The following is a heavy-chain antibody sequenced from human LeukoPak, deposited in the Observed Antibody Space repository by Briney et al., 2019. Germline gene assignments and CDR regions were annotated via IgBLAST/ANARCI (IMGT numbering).Heavy chain of an antibody. Sequence: PSETLSLTCTVSGGSISSGGYYWSWIRQHPGKGLEWIGYIYDSEGTYYNPSLKSRVTISVDTSKNQFSLRLSSVTAADTAVYYCARDSGYRAYWYFDLWGRGTLVTVSS. J-gene: IGHJ2*01. V-gene: IGHV4-31*03. CDR1: GGSISSGGYY. D-gene: IGHD3-10*01. CDR2: IYDSEGT. CDR3: ARDSGYRAYWYFDL.